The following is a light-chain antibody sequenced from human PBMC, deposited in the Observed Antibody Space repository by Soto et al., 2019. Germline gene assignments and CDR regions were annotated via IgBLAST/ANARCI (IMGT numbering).Light chain of an antibody. J-gene: IGKJ2*01. CDR1: QRISSY. V-gene: IGKV1-39*01. CDR3: QQSYSTPYT. Sequence: DLPMTQSPISLSAPVGDRVTITCRASQRISSYLNWYQQKPGKAPKLLTYAAFNLQSGVPSRFSGSGSGTDFTLTISSLQPEDFATYYCQQSYSTPYTFGQGTKVEIK. CDR2: AAF.